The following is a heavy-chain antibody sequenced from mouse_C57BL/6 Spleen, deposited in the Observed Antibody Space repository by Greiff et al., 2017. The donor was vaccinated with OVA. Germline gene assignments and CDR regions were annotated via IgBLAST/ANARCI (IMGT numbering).Heavy chain of an antibody. CDR1: GYTFTGYW. D-gene: IGHD1-1*01. Sequence: QVQLQQSGAELMKPGASVKLSCKATGYTFTGYWIEWVKQRPGHGLEWIGEILPGSGSTNYNEKFKGKATFTADTSSNTAYMQLSSLTTEDSAIYYCARDGITTVVATPWYFDVWGTGTTVTVAS. CDR2: ILPGSGST. V-gene: IGHV1-9*01. J-gene: IGHJ1*03. CDR3: ARDGITTVVATPWYFDV.